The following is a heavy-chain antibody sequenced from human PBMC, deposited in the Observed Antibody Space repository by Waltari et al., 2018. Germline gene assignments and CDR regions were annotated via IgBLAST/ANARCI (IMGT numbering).Heavy chain of an antibody. CDR3: VRGYPDIVATISDY. CDR1: RSSIRNNNYY. J-gene: IGHJ4*02. V-gene: IGHV4-39*07. D-gene: IGHD5-12*01. CDR2: FYKRGST. Sequence: QLQLQESGPGLVKPSETLSLTCTVSRSSIRNNNYYWGWVRQPPGKGLEWIGGFYKRGSTYYHPSLKIRVTISVDTSNNQFALKLNSVTAADTAVYYCVRGYPDIVATISDYWGQGTLVIVSS.